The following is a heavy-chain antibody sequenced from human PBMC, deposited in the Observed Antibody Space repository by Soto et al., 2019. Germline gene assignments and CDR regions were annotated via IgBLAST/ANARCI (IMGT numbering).Heavy chain of an antibody. D-gene: IGHD2-21*01. J-gene: IGHJ3*02. V-gene: IGHV1-2*02. CDR1: GYTFTGYY. CDR3: ASGGAYCGGDCYSWDAFDI. Sequence: ASVKVSCKASGYTFTGYYMHWVRQAPGQGHGWMGRINPNSGGANYAQKFQGRVTITTDTSISTAYMELSSLRSEDTAVYYCASGGAYCGGDCYSWDAFDIWGPGTMVTASS. CDR2: INPNSGGA.